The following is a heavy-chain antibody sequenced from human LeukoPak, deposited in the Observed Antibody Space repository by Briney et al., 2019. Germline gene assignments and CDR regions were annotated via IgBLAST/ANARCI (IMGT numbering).Heavy chain of an antibody. D-gene: IGHD6-19*01. CDR2: ISGSGGNT. J-gene: IGHJ4*02. Sequence: GGSLRLSCAASGFTFSSYVMSWVRQAPGKGLEWVSGISGSGGNTYYADTVKGRFTISRDNSKNTLYLQMNSLRAEDTAVYYCARDWGYSSGWYYGDYWGQGTLVTVSS. CDR3: ARDWGYSSGWYYGDY. CDR1: GFTFSSYV. V-gene: IGHV3-23*01.